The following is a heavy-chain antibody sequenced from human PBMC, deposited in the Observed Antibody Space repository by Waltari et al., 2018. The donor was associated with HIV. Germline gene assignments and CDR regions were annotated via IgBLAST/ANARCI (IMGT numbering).Heavy chain of an antibody. Sequence: VQSQVQLVQSGAEVKVSCKASGGTFSSYAISWVRQAPGQGLEWMGGIIPIFGTANYAQKFQGRVTITADESTSTAYMELSSLRSEDTAVYYCAIKARKYSSSSHYMDVWGQGTTVTVSS. CDR2: IIPIFGTA. V-gene: IGHV1-69*01. J-gene: IGHJ6*02. CDR3: AIKARKYSSSSHYMDV. D-gene: IGHD6-13*01. CDR1: GGTFSSYA.